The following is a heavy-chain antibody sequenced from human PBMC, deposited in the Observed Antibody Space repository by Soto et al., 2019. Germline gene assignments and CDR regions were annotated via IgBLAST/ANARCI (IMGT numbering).Heavy chain of an antibody. Sequence: ASVKVSCKASGYTFTSXYMHWVRQAPGQGLYWMGIINPSGGSTSYAQKFQGRVTMTRDTSTSTVYMELSSLRSEDTAVYYCARVPKYSGYENANYYYYYMDVWGKGTTVTVSS. CDR3: ARVPKYSGYENANYYYYYMDV. CDR1: GYTFTSXY. J-gene: IGHJ6*03. V-gene: IGHV1-46*03. D-gene: IGHD5-12*01. CDR2: INPSGGST.